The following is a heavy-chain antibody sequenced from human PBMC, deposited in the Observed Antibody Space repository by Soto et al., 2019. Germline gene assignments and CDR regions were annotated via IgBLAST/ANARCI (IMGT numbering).Heavy chain of an antibody. D-gene: IGHD5-18*01. Sequence: SETLSLTCTVSGGSISSGDYYWSWIRQPPGKGLEWIGYIYYSGSTYYNPSLKSRVTISVDKSKNQFSLNLSSVTAADTAVYYCASEWKHDGLDYWGQGTLVTVSS. J-gene: IGHJ4*02. CDR1: GGSISSGDYY. CDR2: IYYSGST. CDR3: ASEWKHDGLDY. V-gene: IGHV4-30-4*01.